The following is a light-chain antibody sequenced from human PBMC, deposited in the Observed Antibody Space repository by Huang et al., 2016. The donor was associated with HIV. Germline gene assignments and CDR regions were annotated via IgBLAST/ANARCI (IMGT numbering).Light chain of an antibody. J-gene: IGKJ4*01. V-gene: IGKV1D-13*01. CDR2: DAS. Sequence: AIQLTQSPSSLSASVGDRVPITCRASQGISSALAWYQQKPGKPPKLLSYDASSLEGGVPSRFSGSGSGTDFTLTISSLQPEDFATYYCQQFNNYPLTFGGGTKVEIK. CDR3: QQFNNYPLT. CDR1: QGISSA.